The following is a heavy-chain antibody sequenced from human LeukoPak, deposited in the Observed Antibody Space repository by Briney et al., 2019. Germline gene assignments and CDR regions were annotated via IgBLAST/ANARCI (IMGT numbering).Heavy chain of an antibody. D-gene: IGHD3-16*01. Sequence: PGGSLRLSCAAPGFTFSSYSMNWVRQAPGKGLEWVSSISSSSSYIYYADSVKGRFTISRDNAKNSLYLQMNSLRAEDTAVYYCARTYLGDYYMDVWGKGTTVTVSS. CDR1: GFTFSSYS. J-gene: IGHJ6*03. CDR3: ARTYLGDYYMDV. V-gene: IGHV3-21*01. CDR2: ISSSSSYI.